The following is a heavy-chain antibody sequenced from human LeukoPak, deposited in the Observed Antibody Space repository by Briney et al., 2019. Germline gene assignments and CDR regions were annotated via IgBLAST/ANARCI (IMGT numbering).Heavy chain of an antibody. J-gene: IGHJ4*02. V-gene: IGHV3-73*01. CDR3: TRLSGSSSIDY. CDR2: IRSKANSYAT. Sequence: PGGSLKFSCAASGFTFSGSAMQWVRQASGKGLEWVGRIRSKANSYATAYAASVKGRFTISRDDSKSTAYLQMNSLKTEDTAVYYCTRLSGSSSIDYWGQGTLVTVSS. D-gene: IGHD6-13*01. CDR1: GFTFSGSA.